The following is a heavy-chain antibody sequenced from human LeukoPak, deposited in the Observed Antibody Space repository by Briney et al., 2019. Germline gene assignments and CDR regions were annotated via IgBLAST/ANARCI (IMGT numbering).Heavy chain of an antibody. Sequence: ASVKVSCAASGYTFSSYAMSWVRHAPGQGLEWMGWINTNTGNPTYAQDFTGRFVFSLDTSVSTAYLQISSLQAEDTAVYYCARSNNDGDYLGVGFDYWGQGTLVPVSS. D-gene: IGHD4-17*01. CDR3: ARSNNDGDYLGVGFDY. V-gene: IGHV7-4-1*02. J-gene: IGHJ4*02. CDR2: INTNTGNP. CDR1: GYTFSSYA.